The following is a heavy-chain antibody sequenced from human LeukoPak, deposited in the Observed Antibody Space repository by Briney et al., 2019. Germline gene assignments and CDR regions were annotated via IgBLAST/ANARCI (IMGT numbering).Heavy chain of an antibody. CDR3: AVPAMDV. Sequence: GRSLRLSCAGSAFAFDDYAMHWVRQPPGKGLEGVSGISSNSGNIDYADSVKGRFTISRDTAKNSLYLLMNSLRTEDTALYYCAVPAMDVWGQGTTVTVSS. CDR2: ISSNSGNI. CDR1: AFAFDDYA. J-gene: IGHJ6*02. V-gene: IGHV3-9*01.